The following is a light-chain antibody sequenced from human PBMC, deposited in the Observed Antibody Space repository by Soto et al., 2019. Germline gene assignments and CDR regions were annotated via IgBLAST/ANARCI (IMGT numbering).Light chain of an antibody. CDR3: QQYGSSPVT. J-gene: IGKJ1*01. CDR2: GGS. CDR1: QSVSSSY. V-gene: IGKV3-20*01. Sequence: EIVLTQSPGTLSLSPGARATLSCRASQSVSSSYLAWYQQKPGQAPRLLIYGGSSRATGIPYRFSGSGSGTDFTLTISRLEPEDFAVYYCQQYGSSPVTFGQGTKVEIK.